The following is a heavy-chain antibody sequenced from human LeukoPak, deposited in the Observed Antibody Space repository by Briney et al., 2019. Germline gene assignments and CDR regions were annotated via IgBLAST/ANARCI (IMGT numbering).Heavy chain of an antibody. D-gene: IGHD4/OR15-4a*01. CDR3: ARDQGAGHLIP. V-gene: IGHV3-74*01. CDR2: INSDGSST. Sequence: GGSLRLSXAASGFTFSSYWMHWVRQAPGKGLVWVSRINSDGSSTSYADSVKGRFTISRDNAKNTLYLQMNSLRAEDTAVYYCARDQGAGHLIPWGQGTLVTVSS. CDR1: GFTFSSYW. J-gene: IGHJ5*02.